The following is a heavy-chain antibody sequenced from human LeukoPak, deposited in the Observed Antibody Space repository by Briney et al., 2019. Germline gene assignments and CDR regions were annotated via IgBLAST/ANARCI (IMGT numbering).Heavy chain of an antibody. J-gene: IGHJ4*02. D-gene: IGHD1-26*01. CDR1: GGSISTTHW. Sequence: SETLSLTCTVSGGSISTTHWWIWVRQSPGKGLEWIGEIFHSGGTRYNPSLKSRVTISIDKSKNQFSLNLSSVTAADTALYYCARGITNFSGSSYFDYWGQGTLVTASS. CDR3: ARGITNFSGSSYFDY. CDR2: IFHSGGT. V-gene: IGHV4-4*02.